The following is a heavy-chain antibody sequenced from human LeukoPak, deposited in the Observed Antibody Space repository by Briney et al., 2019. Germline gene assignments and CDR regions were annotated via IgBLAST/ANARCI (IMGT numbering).Heavy chain of an antibody. CDR2: IYTTGST. D-gene: IGHD6-19*01. J-gene: IGHJ4*02. CDR3: ASASGY. CDR1: GDSISSDY. Sequence: SETLSLTCSVSGDSISSDYWSWIRQLAGKGLEWIGRIYTTGSTNYNPSLKSRVTMSVDMSKNQFSLKLSSVTAADTAVYYCASASGYWRQGTLVTVSS. V-gene: IGHV4-4*07.